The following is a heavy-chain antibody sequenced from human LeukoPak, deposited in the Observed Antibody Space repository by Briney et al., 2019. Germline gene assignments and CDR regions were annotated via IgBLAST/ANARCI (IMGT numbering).Heavy chain of an antibody. D-gene: IGHD3-22*01. CDR1: GFTFSDYY. Sequence: GGSLRLSCAASGFTFSDYYMSWIRQAPGKGLEWVSSISGRGGTTHYADSLRGRFTISRDNSKNTLYPQMNSLRAEDTAVYYCAKGIYYDSSGYCFFDYWGQGTLVTVSS. CDR2: ISGRGGTT. CDR3: AKGIYYDSSGYCFFDY. J-gene: IGHJ4*02. V-gene: IGHV3-23*01.